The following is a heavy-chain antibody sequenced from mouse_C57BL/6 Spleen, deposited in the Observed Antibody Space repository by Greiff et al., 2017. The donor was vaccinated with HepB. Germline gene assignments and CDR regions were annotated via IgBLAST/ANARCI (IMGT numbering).Heavy chain of an antibody. J-gene: IGHJ1*03. CDR1: GYTFTEYT. D-gene: IGHD2-2*01. CDR2: FYPGSGSI. V-gene: IGHV1-62-2*01. CDR3: ARHEVGGYGYQGYIDV. Sequence: VQLQQSGAELVKPGASVKLSCKASGYTFTEYTIHWVKQRSGQGLEWIGWFYPGSGSIKYNEKFKDKATLTADKSSSTVDMELSRLTSEDSAVYFCARHEVGGYGYQGYIDVWGTGTTVTVSS.